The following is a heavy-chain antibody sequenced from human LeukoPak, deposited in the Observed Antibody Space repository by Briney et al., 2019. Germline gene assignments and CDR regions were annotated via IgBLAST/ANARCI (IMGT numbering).Heavy chain of an antibody. V-gene: IGHV3-21*01. D-gene: IGHD3-22*01. CDR2: ISSSSSYI. J-gene: IGHJ4*02. Sequence: GGPLRLSCAASGFTFSSYSMNWVRQAPGKGLEWVSSISSSSSYIYYADSVEGRFTISRDNAKNSLYLQMNSLRAEDTAVYYCARENYDSSGYYYDYWGQGTLVAVSS. CDR1: GFTFSSYS. CDR3: ARENYDSSGYYYDY.